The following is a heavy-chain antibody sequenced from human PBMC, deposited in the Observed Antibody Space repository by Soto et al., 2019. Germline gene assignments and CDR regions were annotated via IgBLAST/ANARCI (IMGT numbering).Heavy chain of an antibody. CDR2: IIPIFGTA. CDR3: SSFGDQLLLSAVDYYCFGMDV. CDR1: GGTFSSYA. J-gene: IGHJ6*01. Sequence: QVQLVQSGAEVKKPGSSVKVSCKASGGTFSSYAISWVRQAPGQGLEWMGGIIPIFGTANYAQKFQGRVTITANESTSTAYMELSSLRSEDTAVYHCSSFGDQLLLSAVDYYCFGMDVVWQGTTGT. D-gene: IGHD2-2*01. V-gene: IGHV1-69*12.